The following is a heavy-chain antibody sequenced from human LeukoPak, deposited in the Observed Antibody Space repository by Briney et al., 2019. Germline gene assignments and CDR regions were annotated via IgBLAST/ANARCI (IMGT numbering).Heavy chain of an antibody. CDR3: ARRTYYDFWSGYHSSFDY. V-gene: IGHV4-39*01. Sequence: PSETLSLTCTASGGSISSSSYYWGWIRQPPGKGLEWIGSIYYSGGTYYNPSLKSRVTISVDTSKNQFSLRLSSVTAADTAVYYCARRTYYDFWSGYHSSFDYWGQGTLVTVSS. J-gene: IGHJ4*02. D-gene: IGHD3-3*01. CDR2: IYYSGGT. CDR1: GGSISSSSYY.